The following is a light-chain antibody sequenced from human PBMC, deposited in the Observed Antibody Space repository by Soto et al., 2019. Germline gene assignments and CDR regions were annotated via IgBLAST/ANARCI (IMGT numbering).Light chain of an antibody. CDR2: AAS. J-gene: IGKJ1*01. CDR1: QSISSY. V-gene: IGKV1-39*01. Sequence: DIQMTQSPSSLSASVGDRVTITCRASQSISSYLNWYQQKPGKAPKLLIYAASSLQSGGSSRCSLSGSGTDFTLTIRRLQPEDFATYYCQQSYSTPRTFGQGTQVESK. CDR3: QQSYSTPRT.